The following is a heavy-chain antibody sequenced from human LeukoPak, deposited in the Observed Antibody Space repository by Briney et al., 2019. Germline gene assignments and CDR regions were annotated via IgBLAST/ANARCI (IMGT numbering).Heavy chain of an antibody. J-gene: IGHJ4*02. V-gene: IGHV3-7*01. CDR2: IKQDGSEK. CDR1: GFTFSSYW. Sequence: GGSLRLSCAASGFTFSSYWMSWVRQAPGKGLEWVANIKQDGSEKYYVDSVKGRFTISRDNSKNTLYLQMNSLRAEDTAVYYCARARSVGYCTNGVCYPYFDYWGQGTLVTVSS. D-gene: IGHD2-8*01. CDR3: ARARSVGYCTNGVCYPYFDY.